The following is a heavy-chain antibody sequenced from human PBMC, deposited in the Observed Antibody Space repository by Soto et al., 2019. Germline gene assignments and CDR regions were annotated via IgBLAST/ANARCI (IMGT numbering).Heavy chain of an antibody. CDR3: ARVSKSSETRAPYYDFWSGCYNWFYP. CDR1: GFTFSSYS. CDR2: ISSSSSYI. J-gene: IGHJ5*02. D-gene: IGHD3-3*01. Sequence: PGGSLRLSCAASGFTFSSYSMNCVRQAPGKGLEWVSSISSSSSYIYYADSVKGRFTISRDNAKNSLYLQMNSLRAEDTAVYYCARVSKSSETRAPYYDFWSGCYNWFYPWGQGTLVTVCS. V-gene: IGHV3-21*01.